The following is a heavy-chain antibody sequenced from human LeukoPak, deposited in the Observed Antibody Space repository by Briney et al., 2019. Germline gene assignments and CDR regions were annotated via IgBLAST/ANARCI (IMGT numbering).Heavy chain of an antibody. CDR3: AREEGAY. Sequence: SETLSLTCTVSGYSISSGYHWAWIRQPPGKGLEWIGSVYHTGSTYYNPSLRSRVTISVDTSKNQFSLKLSSLTAADTAVYYCAREEGAYWGQGTLVTVSS. D-gene: IGHD1-26*01. CDR1: GYSISSGYH. CDR2: VYHTGST. J-gene: IGHJ4*02. V-gene: IGHV4-38-2*02.